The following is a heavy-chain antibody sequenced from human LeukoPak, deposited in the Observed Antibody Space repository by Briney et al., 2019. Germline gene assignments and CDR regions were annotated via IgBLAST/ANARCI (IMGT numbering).Heavy chain of an antibody. CDR1: GGSISSYY. CDR2: IYTSGST. J-gene: IGHJ4*02. CDR3: ARHMSSSDTLDY. D-gene: IGHD6-6*01. V-gene: IGHV4-4*09. Sequence: SETLSLTCTVSGGSISSYYWSWIRQPPGKGLEWIGYIYTSGSTNYNPSLKSRVTISVDKSKKQFSLKLSSVTAADTAVYYCARHMSSSDTLDYWGQGTLVTVSS.